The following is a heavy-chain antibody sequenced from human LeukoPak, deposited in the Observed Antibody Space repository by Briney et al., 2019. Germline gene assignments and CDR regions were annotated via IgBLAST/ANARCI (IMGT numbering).Heavy chain of an antibody. CDR3: ARDLMTIPRYFQH. CDR1: GYTFTGYY. D-gene: IGHD3-3*01. J-gene: IGHJ1*01. V-gene: IGHV1-2*02. Sequence: ASVKVSCKASGYTFTGYYMHWVRQAPGQGLEWMGWINPNSGGTNYAQKFQGRVTMTWDTSISTAYMELSRLRSDDTAVCYCARDLMTIPRYFQHWGQGTLVTVSS. CDR2: INPNSGGT.